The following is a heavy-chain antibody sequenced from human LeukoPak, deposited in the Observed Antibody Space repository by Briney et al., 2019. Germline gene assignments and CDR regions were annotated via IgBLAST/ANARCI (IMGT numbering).Heavy chain of an antibody. J-gene: IGHJ4*02. V-gene: IGHV3-48*01. Sequence: GGSLRLSCAASGFTFSSYSMNWVRQAPGKGLEWVSYISSSSSTTYYADSVKGRFTISRDNAKNSLYLQMNSLRAEDTAVYYCARGQLAGYFDYWGQGTLVTVSS. CDR1: GFTFSSYS. D-gene: IGHD6-6*01. CDR2: ISSSSSTT. CDR3: ARGQLAGYFDY.